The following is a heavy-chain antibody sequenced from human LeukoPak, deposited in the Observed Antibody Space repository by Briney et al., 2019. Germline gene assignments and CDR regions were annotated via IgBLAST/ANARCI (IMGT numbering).Heavy chain of an antibody. CDR3: ARDQQQGDHYSFYYMNF. Sequence: ASVKVSCKGSGYSFSNHGITWVRQAPGQGLEWIGWISPHKGNTNYQQRLQGRLIMTTDASTSTAYMELRDLRSDDTAIYYCARDQQQGDHYSFYYMNFWGEGTTVIVSS. D-gene: IGHD1/OR15-1a*01. CDR1: GYSFSNHG. J-gene: IGHJ6*03. V-gene: IGHV1-18*01. CDR2: ISPHKGNT.